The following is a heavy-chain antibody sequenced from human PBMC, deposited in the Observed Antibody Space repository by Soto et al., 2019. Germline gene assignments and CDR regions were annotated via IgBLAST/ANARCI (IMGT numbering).Heavy chain of an antibody. V-gene: IGHV4-59*01. D-gene: IGHD2-2*01. J-gene: IGHJ4*02. CDR2: IYYSGST. CDR1: GGSITNYY. Sequence: SETLSLTCTVSGGSITNYYWSWIRQPAGKGLEWIGHIYYSGSTNYNPSLKSRVTISVDTSKNQFSLKLSSVTAADTAVYYCTISHQTFDYWGQGTLVTVS. CDR3: TISHQTFDY.